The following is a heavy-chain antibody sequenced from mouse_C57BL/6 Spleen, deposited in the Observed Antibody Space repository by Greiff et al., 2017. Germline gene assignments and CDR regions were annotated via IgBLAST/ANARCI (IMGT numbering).Heavy chain of an antibody. CDR1: GYTFTSYW. Sequence: VQLQQPGAELVMPGASVKLSCKASGYTFTSYWMHWVKQRPGQGLEWIGEIDPSDSYTNYNQKFKGKSTLTVDKSSSTAYMQLSSLTSEDSADYYCARYGSSPWFAYWGQGTLVTVSA. J-gene: IGHJ3*01. V-gene: IGHV1-69*01. D-gene: IGHD1-1*01. CDR3: ARYGSSPWFAY. CDR2: IDPSDSYT.